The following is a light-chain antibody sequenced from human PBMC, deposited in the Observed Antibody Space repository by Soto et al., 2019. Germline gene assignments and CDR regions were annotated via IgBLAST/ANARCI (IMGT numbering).Light chain of an antibody. J-gene: IGKJ4*01. CDR3: QQYNNWPPLT. V-gene: IGKV3-15*01. Sequence: EIVMTQSPATLSVSPGERATLSCRASQSVSSNLAWYQQKPGQAPRLLIYGASTRATGIQARFSGSGSGTEFTLTISSLQSEDFAVYYCQQYNNWPPLTFGGGTKGEIK. CDR1: QSVSSN. CDR2: GAS.